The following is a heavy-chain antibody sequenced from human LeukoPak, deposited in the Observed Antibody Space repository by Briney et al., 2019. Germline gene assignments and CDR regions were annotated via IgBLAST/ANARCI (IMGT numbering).Heavy chain of an antibody. CDR2: ISYDGSNK. D-gene: IGHD1-1*01. CDR3: ARDPLGTRPGFDY. CDR1: GFTFSSYA. Sequence: GGSPRFSCAASGFTFSSYAMHWVRQAPGKGLEWVAVISYDGSNKYYADSVKGRFTISRDNSKNTLYLQMNSLRAEDTAVYYCARDPLGTRPGFDYWGQGTLVTVSS. J-gene: IGHJ4*02. V-gene: IGHV3-30*04.